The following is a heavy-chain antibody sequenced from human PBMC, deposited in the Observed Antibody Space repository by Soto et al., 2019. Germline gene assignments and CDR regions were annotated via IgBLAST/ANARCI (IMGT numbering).Heavy chain of an antibody. V-gene: IGHV1-18*01. J-gene: IGHJ5*02. CDR3: ARGSVVVITDNWFDP. D-gene: IGHD3-22*01. CDR1: GYTFTSYG. CDR2: ISAYNGNT. Sequence: RASVKVSCKASGYTFTSYGISWVRQAPGQGLEWMGWISAYNGNTNYAQKLQGRVTMTTDTSTSTAYMELRSLRSDDTAVYYCARGSVVVITDNWFDPWGQGTLVTVSS.